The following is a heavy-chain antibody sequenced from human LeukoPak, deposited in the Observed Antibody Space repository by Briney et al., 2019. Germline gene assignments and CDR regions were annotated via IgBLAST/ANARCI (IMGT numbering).Heavy chain of an antibody. J-gene: IGHJ4*02. V-gene: IGHV3-23*01. CDR1: GFTFSDYC. D-gene: IGHD6-19*01. CDR2: ISSSGGST. CDR3: AKGKSATVAGTTWCDY. Sequence: GGSLRLSCAASGFTFSDYCMSWIRQAPGKGLEWVSYISSSGGSTYYADSVKGRFTISRDNSKNTLYLQMNSLRAEDTAVYYCAKGKSATVAGTTWCDYWGQGTLVTVSS.